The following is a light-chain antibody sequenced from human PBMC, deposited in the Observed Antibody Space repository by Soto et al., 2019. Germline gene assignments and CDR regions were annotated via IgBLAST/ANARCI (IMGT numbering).Light chain of an antibody. J-gene: IGLJ1*01. CDR3: CSSAPESTYV. Sequence: QSVLTQPASVSGSPGQSITISCTGTSSDVGDYNYVSWYQQVPGKAPKVMIYRGTKRPSGVSTRFSGSVSGNTASLTVSGLQAEDEAEYFCCSSAPESTYVFGTGTKVTVL. CDR2: RGT. CDR1: SSDVGDYNY. V-gene: IGLV2-23*01.